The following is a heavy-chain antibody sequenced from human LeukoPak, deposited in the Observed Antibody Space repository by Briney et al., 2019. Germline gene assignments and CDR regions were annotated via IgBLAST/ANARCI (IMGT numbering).Heavy chain of an antibody. V-gene: IGHV4-4*02. CDR1: DDSISNSHW. D-gene: IGHD3-9*01. CDR2: IYHSGTT. Sequence: SGTLSLTCAVSDDSISNSHWWSWVRQPPGKGLEWIGEIYHSGTTNYNPSLTSRVTISLDKSKKQFSLKLSSVTAADTAVYYCARRTRLRYSDWLPGGFDYWGQGTLVTVSS. J-gene: IGHJ4*02. CDR3: ARRTRLRYSDWLPGGFDY.